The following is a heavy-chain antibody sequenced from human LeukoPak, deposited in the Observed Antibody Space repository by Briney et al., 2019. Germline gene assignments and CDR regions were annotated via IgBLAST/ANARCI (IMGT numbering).Heavy chain of an antibody. CDR1: GFTVSSNY. D-gene: IGHD3-22*01. CDR3: AKGYSYYYDSD. V-gene: IGHV3-53*01. J-gene: IGHJ4*02. Sequence: PGGSLRLSCAASGFTVSSNYMSWVRQAPGKGLEWVSVIYSGSSTYYADSVKGRFTISRDNSKNTLYLQMNSLRAEDTAVYYCAKGYSYYYDSDWGQGTLVTVSS. CDR2: IYSGSST.